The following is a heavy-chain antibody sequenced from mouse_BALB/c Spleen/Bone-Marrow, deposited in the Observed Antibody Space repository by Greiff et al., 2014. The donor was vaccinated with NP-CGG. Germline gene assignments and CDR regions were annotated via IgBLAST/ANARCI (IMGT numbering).Heavy chain of an antibody. D-gene: IGHD3-2*02. J-gene: IGHJ3*01. V-gene: IGHV1-62-2*01. CDR1: GYTFTEYI. CDR2: FYPGSGSI. CDR3: ARHEDRLRAWFAY. Sequence: VKLMESGAELVKPGASVTLSCKASGYTFTEYIIHWVKQRSGQGLEWIGWFYPGSGSIKYNEKFKDKATLTADKSSSTVYMELSRLTSEDSAVYFCARHEDRLRAWFAYWGQGTLVTVSA.